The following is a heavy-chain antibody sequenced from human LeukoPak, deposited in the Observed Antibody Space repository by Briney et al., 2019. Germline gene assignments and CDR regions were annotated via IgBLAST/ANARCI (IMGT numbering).Heavy chain of an antibody. CDR1: GYTFTNYH. J-gene: IGHJ4*02. V-gene: IGHV1-46*01. CDR3: ARERGGSSRNFDY. D-gene: IGHD6-6*01. CDR2: INPSGGST. Sequence: ASVKVSCXASGYTFTNYHMHWVRQAPGQGPEWMGIINPSGGSTSYAQKFQGRVTMTRDTSTSTVYMELSSLKSEDTAVYYCARERGGSSRNFDYWGQGTLVTVSS.